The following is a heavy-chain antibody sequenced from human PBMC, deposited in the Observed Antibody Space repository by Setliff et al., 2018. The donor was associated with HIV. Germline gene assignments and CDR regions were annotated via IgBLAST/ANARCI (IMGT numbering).Heavy chain of an antibody. V-gene: IGHV1-18*01. D-gene: IGHD1-26*01. Sequence: ASVKVSCKTSGYTFTSYGISWVRQAPGQGLEWMGWISVYNGNTNYAQKLQGRVTMTTDTSTSTAYMELRSLRSGDTAVYYCAREGIVGATLRYYYYAMDVWGQGTTVTVS. CDR3: AREGIVGATLRYYYYAMDV. J-gene: IGHJ6*02. CDR2: ISVYNGNT. CDR1: GYTFTSYG.